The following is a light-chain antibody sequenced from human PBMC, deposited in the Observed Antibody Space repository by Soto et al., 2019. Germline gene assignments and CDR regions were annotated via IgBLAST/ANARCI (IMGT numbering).Light chain of an antibody. CDR2: FGS. CDR3: MQALQSLT. CDR1: QSLLYNNTYND. J-gene: IGKJ5*01. Sequence: EIVMTQSPLTLPVTPGEAASISCRSSQSLLYNNTYNDLDWYVQKPGQSPQLLIYFGSNRAPGVPDRFSGSGSGTDFTLKINRVEAEDVGTYYCMQALQSLTFGQGTRLEIK. V-gene: IGKV2-28*01.